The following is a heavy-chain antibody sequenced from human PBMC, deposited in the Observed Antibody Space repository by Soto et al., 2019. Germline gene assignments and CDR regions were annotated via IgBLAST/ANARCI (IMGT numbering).Heavy chain of an antibody. D-gene: IGHD3-10*01. V-gene: IGHV1-69*13. J-gene: IGHJ6*02. Sequence: GASVKVSCKVSGDTFNNYAISWMRQAPGQGLEWMGGIIPIFHTTHYSQRFQDRVMITADESTSTVYMELTSLRSKDTAVCYCTRERGSGVGYGVDVWGQGTTVTVSS. CDR1: GDTFNNYA. CDR2: IIPIFHTT. CDR3: TRERGSGVGYGVDV.